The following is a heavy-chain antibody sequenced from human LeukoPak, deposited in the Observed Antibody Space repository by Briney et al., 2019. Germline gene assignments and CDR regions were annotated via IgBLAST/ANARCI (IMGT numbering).Heavy chain of an antibody. CDR1: GFTFSSYA. V-gene: IGHV3-7*01. D-gene: IGHD3-22*01. J-gene: IGHJ4*02. Sequence: GGSLRLSCAASGFTFSSYAMSWVRQAPGKGLEWVANIKQDGSEKYYVDSVKGRFTISRDNAKNSLYLQMNSLRAEDTAVYYCARDLGSSGYYYWGQGTLVTVSS. CDR2: IKQDGSEK. CDR3: ARDLGSSGYYY.